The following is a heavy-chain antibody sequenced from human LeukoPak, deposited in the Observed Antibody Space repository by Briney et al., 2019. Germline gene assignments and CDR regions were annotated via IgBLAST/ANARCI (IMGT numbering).Heavy chain of an antibody. CDR2: INHSGST. D-gene: IGHD6-13*01. Sequence: SETLSLTCAVYGGSFSGYYWSWIRQPPGKGLEWIGEINHSGSTNYNPPLKSRVTISVDTSKNQFSLKLSSVTAADTAVYYCARAPKYSSSWYRKYFDYWGQGTLVTVSS. CDR1: GGSFSGYY. CDR3: ARAPKYSSSWYRKYFDY. V-gene: IGHV4-34*01. J-gene: IGHJ4*02.